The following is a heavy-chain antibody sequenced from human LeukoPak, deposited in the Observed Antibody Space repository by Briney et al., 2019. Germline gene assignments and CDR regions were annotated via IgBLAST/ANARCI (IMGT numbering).Heavy chain of an antibody. CDR1: GGSISGYY. CDR2: MTTSGSS. Sequence: KPSETLSLTCTVSGGSISGYYWSWIRQPAGKGLEWIGRMTTSGSSHYNPSLRSRVTISLDTSANKFSLKLSSVTAADTAAYYCARDESITWDPPFDYWGQGTLVTVSS. V-gene: IGHV4-4*07. CDR3: ARDESITWDPPFDY. D-gene: IGHD1-26*01. J-gene: IGHJ4*02.